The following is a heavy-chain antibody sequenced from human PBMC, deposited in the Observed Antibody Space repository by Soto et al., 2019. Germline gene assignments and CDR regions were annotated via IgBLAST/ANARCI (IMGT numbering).Heavy chain of an antibody. J-gene: IGHJ3*02. D-gene: IGHD6-13*01. CDR3: ARISAAASNAFDI. Sequence: EVQVVESGGGLVQPGGSLRLSCAGSGFTFSDHYMDWVRQAPGKGLEWVGRSRNKAKRYTTEYAASVKGRFTISRDDSTNSLYLQMNSLKTEDTAVYYCARISAAASNAFDIWGQGTMVTVSS. CDR1: GFTFSDHY. CDR2: SRNKAKRYTT. V-gene: IGHV3-72*01.